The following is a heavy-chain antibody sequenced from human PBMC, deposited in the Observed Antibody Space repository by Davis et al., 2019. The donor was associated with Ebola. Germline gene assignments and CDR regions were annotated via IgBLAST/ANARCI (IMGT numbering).Heavy chain of an antibody. D-gene: IGHD2-15*01. Sequence: ASVQVSCKTSGYSFTNYAVHWVRQAPGQRLEWMGWINTRNGNTEYSQKFQGRVTITRDTSASTAYMELSSLRSEDTAVYYCARDRVGLICSGGSCYAYYYYGMDVWGKGTTVTVSS. J-gene: IGHJ6*04. V-gene: IGHV1-3*04. CDR3: ARDRVGLICSGGSCYAYYYYGMDV. CDR1: GYSFTNYA. CDR2: INTRNGNT.